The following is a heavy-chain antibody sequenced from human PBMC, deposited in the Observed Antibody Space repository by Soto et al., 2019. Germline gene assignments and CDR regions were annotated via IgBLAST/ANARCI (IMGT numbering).Heavy chain of an antibody. Sequence: PGKSLKISCKGSGYSFTSYWIGWVRQMPGKGLEWMGIIYPGDSDTRYSPSFQGQVTISADKSISTAYLQWSSLKASDTAMYYCARHTAAEGSAMVTPVRFRYYYYYMDVWRKGTRATVS. J-gene: IGHJ6*03. CDR2: IYPGDSDT. D-gene: IGHD5-18*01. V-gene: IGHV5-51*01. CDR1: GYSFTSYW. CDR3: ARHTAAEGSAMVTPVRFRYYYYYMDV.